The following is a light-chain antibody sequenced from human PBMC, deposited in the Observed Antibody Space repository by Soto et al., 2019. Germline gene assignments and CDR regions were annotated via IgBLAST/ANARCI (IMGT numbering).Light chain of an antibody. CDR1: SSNIGAGYD. J-gene: IGLJ2*01. CDR3: KSYDSSLSGSRV. V-gene: IGLV1-40*01. Sequence: QSVLTQPPSVSGAPGQRVTISCTGSSSNIGAGYDVHWYQQLPGTAPKLLIYGNSNRPSGVPERFSGSKSGTSASLAITGLKAEDEADYYCKSYDSSLSGSRVFGGGTKLTVL. CDR2: GNS.